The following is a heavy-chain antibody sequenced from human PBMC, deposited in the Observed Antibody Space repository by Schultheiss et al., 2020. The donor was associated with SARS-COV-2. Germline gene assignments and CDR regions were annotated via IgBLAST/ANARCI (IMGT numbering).Heavy chain of an antibody. V-gene: IGHV3-53*01. CDR2: IYSGGST. CDR1: GFTVSSNY. J-gene: IGHJ4*02. D-gene: IGHD3-22*01. CDR3: AKFYDSSGYYYVDY. Sequence: GGSLRLSCAASGFTVSSNYMSWVRQAPGKGLEWVSVIYSGGSTYYADSVKGRFTISRHNSKNTLYLQMNSLRAEDTAVYYCAKFYDSSGYYYVDYWGQGTLVTVSS.